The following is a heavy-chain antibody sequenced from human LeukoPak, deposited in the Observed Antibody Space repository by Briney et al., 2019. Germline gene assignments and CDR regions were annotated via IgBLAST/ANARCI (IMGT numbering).Heavy chain of an antibody. J-gene: IGHJ4*02. CDR2: VKSKAYGGTA. Sequence: PGGSLRLSCAASGFTFSNAWMSWVRQAQGKGPEWVGRVKSKAYGGTADYAAPVKGRFTISRDDPKDTLYLQMNSLKTEDTAVYHCTRYDSSGYYAYEYWGQGTLVTVSS. V-gene: IGHV3-15*01. CDR1: GFTFSNAW. CDR3: TRYDSSGYYAYEY. D-gene: IGHD3-22*01.